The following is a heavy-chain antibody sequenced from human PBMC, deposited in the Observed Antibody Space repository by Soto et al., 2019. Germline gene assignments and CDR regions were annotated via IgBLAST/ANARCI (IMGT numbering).Heavy chain of an antibody. CDR1: GASISSYY. V-gene: IGHV4-59*01. Sequence: TSETLSLTCSVSGASISSYYWSWFRQAPGKGLEYIGYIHNGERTNYNPSLESRVTISADTSKNQFSLRLSSVTAADTAMYYCSYGDSPGPIDHWGQGTLVTVS. J-gene: IGHJ4*02. CDR2: IHNGERT. CDR3: SYGDSPGPIDH. D-gene: IGHD4-17*01.